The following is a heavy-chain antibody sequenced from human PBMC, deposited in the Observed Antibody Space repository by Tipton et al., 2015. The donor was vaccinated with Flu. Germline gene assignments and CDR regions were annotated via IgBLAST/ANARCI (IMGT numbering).Heavy chain of an antibody. V-gene: IGHV4-59*08. CDR2: IYYSGGT. D-gene: IGHD4-11*01. CDR3: ARRDYSNYASEPKNWFDP. CDR1: DDSITYYY. J-gene: IGHJ5*02. Sequence: PGLVKPSETLSLTCTVSDDSITYYYWSWIRQPPGKGLEWIGYIYYSGGTNYNPSLQSRLTISVDSSKNQLSLKLTSVTAADTAVYFCARRDYSNYASEPKNWFDPWGQGTLVTVSS.